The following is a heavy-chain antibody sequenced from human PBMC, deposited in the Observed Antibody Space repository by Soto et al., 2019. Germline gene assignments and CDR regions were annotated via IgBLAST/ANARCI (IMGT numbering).Heavy chain of an antibody. CDR2: ISSSSSYI. D-gene: IGHD3-16*02. V-gene: IGHV3-21*01. J-gene: IGHJ4*02. CDR1: GFTFSSYS. CDR3: LGPTGELSSLDDY. Sequence: GGSLRLSCAASGFTFSSYSMNWVRQAPGKGLEWVSSISSSSSYIYYADSVKGRFTISRDNAKNSLYLQMNSLRAEDTAVYYCLGPTGELSSLDDYWGQGTLVTVSS.